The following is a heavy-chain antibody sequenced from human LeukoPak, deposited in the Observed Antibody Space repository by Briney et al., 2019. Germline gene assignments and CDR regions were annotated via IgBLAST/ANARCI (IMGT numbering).Heavy chain of an antibody. CDR3: VKDSPPRYSGSPPAY. CDR2: ISWNSGSI. V-gene: IGHV3-9*01. J-gene: IGHJ4*02. Sequence: GGSLRLSCAGSGFIFNNYAMHWVRQPPGKGLEWVSGISWNSGSIDYADSVKGRFTISRDNAKNSLYLQMNSLRADDTAVYYCVKDSPPRYSGSPPAYWGQGTLVTVSS. D-gene: IGHD1-26*01. CDR1: GFIFNNYA.